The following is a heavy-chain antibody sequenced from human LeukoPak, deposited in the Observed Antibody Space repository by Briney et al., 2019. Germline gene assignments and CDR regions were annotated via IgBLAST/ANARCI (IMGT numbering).Heavy chain of an antibody. D-gene: IGHD3-16*01. V-gene: IGHV4-31*03. Sequence: SQTLSLTCTVSGGSISSGGYYWSWIRQHPGKGLEWIGYIYYSGSTYYNPSLKSRVTISVDTSKNQLSLKLSSVTAADTAVYYCARQSSSAGWFDPWGQGTLVTVSS. J-gene: IGHJ5*02. CDR3: ARQSSSAGWFDP. CDR2: IYYSGST. CDR1: GGSISSGGYY.